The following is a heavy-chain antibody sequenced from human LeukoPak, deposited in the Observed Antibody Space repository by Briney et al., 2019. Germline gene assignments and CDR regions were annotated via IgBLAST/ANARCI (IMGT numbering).Heavy chain of an antibody. CDR1: GYTFTSYA. V-gene: IGHV7-4-1*02. CDR3: ARGSSGSYPRRYYFDY. J-gene: IGHJ4*02. Sequence: ASVKVSCKASGYTFTSYAMNWVRQAPGQGLEWMGWINTNTGNPTYAQGFTGRFVFSLDTSVSTPYLQISSLKAEDTAVYYCARGSSGSYPRRYYFDYWGQGTLVTVSS. CDR2: INTNTGNP. D-gene: IGHD1-26*01.